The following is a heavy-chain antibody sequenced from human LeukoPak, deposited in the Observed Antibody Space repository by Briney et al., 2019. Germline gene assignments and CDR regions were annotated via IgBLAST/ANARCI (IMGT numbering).Heavy chain of an antibody. Sequence: GESLKISCQGSGYNFNTYWIAWVRQRPGKGLEWMGIIYPGDSDTRYSPSFQGQVTISADTSITIVYLQWVSLKPSDTAIYYCAKYGFVGNSVAPNWFDPWGQGTLVAVSS. V-gene: IGHV5-51*01. CDR1: GYNFNTYW. J-gene: IGHJ5*02. CDR3: AKYGFVGNSVAPNWFDP. D-gene: IGHD2/OR15-2a*01. CDR2: IYPGDSDT.